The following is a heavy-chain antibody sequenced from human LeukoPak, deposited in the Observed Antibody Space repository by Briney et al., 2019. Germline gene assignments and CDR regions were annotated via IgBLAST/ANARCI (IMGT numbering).Heavy chain of an antibody. CDR3: ARVGGSYGGAFDI. CDR2: IYYSGST. V-gene: IGHV4-59*01. J-gene: IGHJ3*02. Sequence: PSETLSLTCTVSGGSISSYYWSWIRQPPGKGLERIGYIYYSGSTNYNPSLKSRVTISVDTSKNQFSLKLSSVTAADTAVYYCARVGGSYGGAFDIWGQGTMVTVSS. CDR1: GGSISSYY. D-gene: IGHD1-26*01.